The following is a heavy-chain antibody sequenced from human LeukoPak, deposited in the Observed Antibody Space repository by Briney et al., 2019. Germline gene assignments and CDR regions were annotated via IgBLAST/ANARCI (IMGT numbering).Heavy chain of an antibody. D-gene: IGHD3-16*01. CDR1: GFTFSSYA. J-gene: IGHJ4*02. CDR3: AKSSFGGVISRRFFDY. Sequence: GGPLRLSCAASGFTFSSYAMSWVRQAPGKGLEWVSVISSSGGSTYYADSVKGRFTISRDNSKNTLYLQMNSLRAEDTAVYYCAKSSFGGVISRRFFDYWGQGTLVTVSS. V-gene: IGHV3-23*01. CDR2: ISSSGGST.